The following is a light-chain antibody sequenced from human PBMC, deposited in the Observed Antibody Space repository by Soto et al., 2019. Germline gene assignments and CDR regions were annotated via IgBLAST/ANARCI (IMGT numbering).Light chain of an antibody. V-gene: IGLV2-23*02. CDR2: EVS. J-gene: IGLJ1*01. CDR1: SSDVGSHNL. Sequence: QSVLTQPASVSGSPGQSITISCTGTSSDVGSHNLVSWYQQHPGKAPKLMIYEVSKRPSGVSNRFSGSKSGNTASLTISGLQAEDEADYYCCSYAGSSTLVFGTGTKVTVL. CDR3: CSYAGSSTLV.